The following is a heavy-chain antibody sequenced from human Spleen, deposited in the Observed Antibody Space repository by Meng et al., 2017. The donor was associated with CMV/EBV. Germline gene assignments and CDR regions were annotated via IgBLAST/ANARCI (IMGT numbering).Heavy chain of an antibody. CDR3: VRDRESYNSSGYDY. CDR2: ISYSKNT. Sequence: GGSVIGSTYYWGWIRQPPGKGLEWIGSISYSKNTYYNPSLKSRVTVSVDTSTNQFSLELRSVTAADTSVYYCVRDRESYNSSGYDYWGQGVLVTVSS. D-gene: IGHD3-22*01. J-gene: IGHJ4*02. V-gene: IGHV4-39*07. CDR1: GGSVIGSTYY.